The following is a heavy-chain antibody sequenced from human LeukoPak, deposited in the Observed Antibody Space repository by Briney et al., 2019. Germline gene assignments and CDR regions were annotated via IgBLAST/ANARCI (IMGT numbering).Heavy chain of an antibody. Sequence: GGSLRLSCAASGFTFSSYGMHWVRQAPGKGLEWVAFIRYDGSNKYYADSAKGRFTISRDNSKNTLYLQMNSLRAEDTAVYYCAKGEGDYSNYVDAFDIWGQGTMVTVSS. CDR3: AKGEGDYSNYVDAFDI. D-gene: IGHD4-11*01. J-gene: IGHJ3*02. CDR1: GFTFSSYG. V-gene: IGHV3-30*02. CDR2: IRYDGSNK.